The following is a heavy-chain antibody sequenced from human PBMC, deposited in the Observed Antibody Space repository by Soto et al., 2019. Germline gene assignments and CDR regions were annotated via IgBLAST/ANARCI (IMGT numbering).Heavy chain of an antibody. CDR3: ARAEIATAGPRYFDY. CDR1: GGSFSGYY. D-gene: IGHD6-13*01. Sequence: QVQLQQWGAGLLKPSETLSLTCAVSGGSFSGYYWSWIRQPPEKGLEWIGEIHHSGSTNYNPSLKSRVPISVDTSKNQFPLKLSSVTAADTAVYYCARAEIATAGPRYFDYWGQGTLVTVSS. CDR2: IHHSGST. J-gene: IGHJ4*02. V-gene: IGHV4-34*01.